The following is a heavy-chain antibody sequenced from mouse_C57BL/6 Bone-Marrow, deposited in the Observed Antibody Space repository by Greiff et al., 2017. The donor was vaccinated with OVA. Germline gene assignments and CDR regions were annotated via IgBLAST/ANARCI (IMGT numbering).Heavy chain of an antibody. CDR2: IDPSDSET. CDR1: GYTFTSYW. CDR3: ARGSSGYVDYAMDY. J-gene: IGHJ4*01. Sequence: QVQLQQSGAELVRPGSSVKLSCKASGYTFTSYWMHWVKQRPIQGLEWIGNIDPSDSETHYNQKFKDKATLTVDKSSSTAYMQLSSLTSEDSAVYYCARGSSGYVDYAMDYWGQGTSVTVSS. V-gene: IGHV1-52*01. D-gene: IGHD3-2*02.